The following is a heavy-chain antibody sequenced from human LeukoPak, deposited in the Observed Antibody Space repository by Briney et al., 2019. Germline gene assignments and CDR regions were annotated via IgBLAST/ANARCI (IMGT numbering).Heavy chain of an antibody. Sequence: GGSLRLSCAASGFTFSSYAMSWVRQAPGKGLESVSAISGSGGSTYYADSVKGRFTISRDNSKNTLYQQMNSLRAEDTAVYYCAKDLVVPAAIRGYSGYDSDFDYWGQGTLVTVSS. J-gene: IGHJ4*02. V-gene: IGHV3-23*01. D-gene: IGHD2-2*02. CDR1: GFTFSSYA. CDR3: AKDLVVPAAIRGYSGYDSDFDY. CDR2: ISGSGGST.